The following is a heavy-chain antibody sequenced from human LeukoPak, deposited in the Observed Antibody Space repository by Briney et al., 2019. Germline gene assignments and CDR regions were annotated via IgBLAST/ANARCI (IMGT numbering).Heavy chain of an antibody. J-gene: IGHJ5*02. D-gene: IGHD6-13*01. V-gene: IGHV4-39*01. Sequence: SETLSLTCTVSGGSISSNSYYWGWIRQPPGKGLEWLVDISYSGITYYNPSLKSRATISVDASKNQFSLKLSSVTATDTAVYYCASGGSSSWYRWFDPWGQGTLVTVSS. CDR1: GGSISSNSYY. CDR3: ASGGSSSWYRWFDP. CDR2: ISYSGIT.